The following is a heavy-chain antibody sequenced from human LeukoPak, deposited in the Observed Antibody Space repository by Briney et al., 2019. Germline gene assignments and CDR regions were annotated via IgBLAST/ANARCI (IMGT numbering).Heavy chain of an antibody. CDR3: ARVPLGYSGAYYFDY. CDR2: ISSSGST. CDR1: RGSISASIRSYY. Sequence: SETLSLTCTVSRGSISASIRSYYWSWLRQPPGKGLEWIGYISSSGSTNDNPSLKSRVTISVDTSKNQFFLNLSSVSAADTAVYYCARVPLGYSGAYYFDYWGPGTLVTVSP. J-gene: IGHJ4*02. D-gene: IGHD5-12*01. V-gene: IGHV4-4*09.